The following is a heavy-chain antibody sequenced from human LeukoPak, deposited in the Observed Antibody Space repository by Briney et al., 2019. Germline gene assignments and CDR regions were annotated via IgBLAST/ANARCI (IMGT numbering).Heavy chain of an antibody. CDR1: GGSFSGYY. J-gene: IGHJ4*02. D-gene: IGHD3-22*01. CDR3: ARVADGYHDY. V-gene: IGHV4-59*12. Sequence: ASETLSLTCAVYGGSFSGYYWSWIRQPPGKGLEWIGYIYYSGSTNYNPSLKSRVTISVDTSKNQFSLKLSSVTAADTAVYYCARVADGYHDYWGQGTLVTVSS. CDR2: IYYSGST.